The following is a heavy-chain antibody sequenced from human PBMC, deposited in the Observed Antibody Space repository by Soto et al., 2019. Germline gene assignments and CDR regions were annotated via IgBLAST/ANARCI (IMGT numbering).Heavy chain of an antibody. CDR2: INAGNGDT. D-gene: IGHD3-22*01. J-gene: IGHJ6*02. Sequence: ASVKVSCKASGYTFTSYAMHWVLLAPGQRLEWMGWINAGNGDTKYSQKFQGRVTMTEDTSTDTAYMELSSLRSEDTAVYYCATGWYYYDSSGSRSYGMEVWGQGTTVTVSS. V-gene: IGHV1-3*01. CDR1: GYTFTSYA. CDR3: ATGWYYYDSSGSRSYGMEV.